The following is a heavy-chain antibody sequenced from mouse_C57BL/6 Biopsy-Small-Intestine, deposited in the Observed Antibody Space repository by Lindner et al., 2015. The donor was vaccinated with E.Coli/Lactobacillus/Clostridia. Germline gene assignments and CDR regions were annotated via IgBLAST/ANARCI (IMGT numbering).Heavy chain of an antibody. V-gene: IGHV1-85*01. D-gene: IGHD2-3*01. J-gene: IGHJ2*01. CDR3: ARRTIGWLLYLDY. CDR1: GYTFTSYD. Sequence: VQLQESGPELVKPGASVELSCKASGYTFTSYDINWVKQRPGQGLEWIGWIYPRDGSTKYNEKFKGKATLTVDTSSSTAFMELHSLTSEDSAVYFCARRTIGWLLYLDYWGQGTTLTVSS. CDR2: IYPRDGST.